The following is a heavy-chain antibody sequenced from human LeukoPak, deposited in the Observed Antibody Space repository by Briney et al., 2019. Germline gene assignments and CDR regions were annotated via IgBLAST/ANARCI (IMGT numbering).Heavy chain of an antibody. J-gene: IGHJ4*02. CDR1: GGSISSYY. CDR3: ARQHSSSWSYYFDY. CDR2: IYYSGST. V-gene: IGHV4-59*08. Sequence: SSETLSLTCTVSGGSISSYYWSWIRQPPGKGLEWIGYIYYSGSTNYNLSPKSRVTISVDTSKNQFSLKLSSVTAADTAVYYCARQHSSSWSYYFDYWGQGTLVTVSS. D-gene: IGHD6-13*01.